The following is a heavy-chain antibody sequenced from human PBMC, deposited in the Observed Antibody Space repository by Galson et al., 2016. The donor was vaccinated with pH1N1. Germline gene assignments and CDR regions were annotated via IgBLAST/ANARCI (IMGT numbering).Heavy chain of an antibody. J-gene: IGHJ4*02. Sequence: SETLSLTCAVSGYSISSGYYWGWIRQPPGKGLEWIGSIYHSGSTDYNPSLKSRVTTSVDRSKNQFSLKLTSVPAADTAIYYCARHQSGVGGIPFAFDSWGQGTLVNVSS. CDR2: IYHSGST. D-gene: IGHD3-3*01. CDR3: ARHQSGVGGIPFAFDS. V-gene: IGHV4-38-2*01. CDR1: GYSISSGYY.